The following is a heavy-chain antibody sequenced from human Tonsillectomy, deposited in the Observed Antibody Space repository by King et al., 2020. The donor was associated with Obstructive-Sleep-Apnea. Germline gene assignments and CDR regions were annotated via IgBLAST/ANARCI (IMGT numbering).Heavy chain of an antibody. J-gene: IGHJ1*01. CDR3: ARPVSYYYDSSGYSV. CDR2: ISYDGSNK. V-gene: IGHV3-30-3*01. CDR1: GFTFSIYA. Sequence: VQLVESGGGVVQPGRSLRLSCAASGFTFSIYAMHWVRQAPGKGLEWVAVISYDGSNKYYADSVKGRFTISRDNSKNTLYLQMNSLRAEDTAVYYCARPVSYYYDSSGYSVWGQGTLVTVSS. D-gene: IGHD3-22*01.